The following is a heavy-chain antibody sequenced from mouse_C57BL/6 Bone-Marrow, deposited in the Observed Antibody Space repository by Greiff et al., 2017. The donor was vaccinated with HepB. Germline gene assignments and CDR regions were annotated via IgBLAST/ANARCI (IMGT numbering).Heavy chain of an antibody. CDR2: IDPENGDT. V-gene: IGHV14-4*01. J-gene: IGHJ3*01. CDR3: TTWDGKAWFAY. D-gene: IGHD2-1*01. Sequence: DVQLQESGAELVRPGASVKLSCTASGFNIKDDYMHWVKQRPEQGLEWIGWIDPENGDTEYASKFQGKATITADTSSNTAYLQLSSLTSEDTAVYYCTTWDGKAWFAYWGQGTRVTVSA. CDR1: GFNIKDDY.